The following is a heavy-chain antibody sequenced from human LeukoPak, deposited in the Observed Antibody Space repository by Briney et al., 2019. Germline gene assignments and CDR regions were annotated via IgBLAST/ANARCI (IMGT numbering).Heavy chain of an antibody. V-gene: IGHV3-23*01. Sequence: GGSLRLSCAASGFTFSSFAMSWIRQAPGKGLEWVSSISSSGVGTYYADSVRGRFTISRDNSKSTLHLQMNSLRAEDTAVYYCAKVRWDNSGWYYLDTWGQGTLLTVSS. CDR1: GFTFSSFA. D-gene: IGHD6-19*01. CDR3: AKVRWDNSGWYYLDT. CDR2: ISSSGVGT. J-gene: IGHJ4*02.